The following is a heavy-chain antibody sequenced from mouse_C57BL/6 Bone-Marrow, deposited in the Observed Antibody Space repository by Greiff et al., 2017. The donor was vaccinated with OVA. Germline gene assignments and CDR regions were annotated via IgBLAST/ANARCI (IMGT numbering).Heavy chain of an antibody. D-gene: IGHD1-1*01. Sequence: QVQLKQSGAELMKPGASVKLSCKATGYTFTGYWIEWVKQRPGHGLEWIGEILPGSGSTNYNEKFKSKATLTVDTSSSTAYMQLSSLTSEDSAVYYCASYYGSSYGYFDVWGTGTTVTVSS. V-gene: IGHV1-9*01. CDR2: ILPGSGST. CDR3: ASYYGSSYGYFDV. J-gene: IGHJ1*03. CDR1: GYTFTGYW.